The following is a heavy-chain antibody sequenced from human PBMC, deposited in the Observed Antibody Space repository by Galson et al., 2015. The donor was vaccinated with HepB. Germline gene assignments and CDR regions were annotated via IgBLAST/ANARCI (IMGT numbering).Heavy chain of an antibody. Sequence: SVKVSCKASGYTFTSYGISWVRQAPGQGLEWMGWVSAYNGNTNYAQKLQGRVTMTTDTSTSTAYMELRSLRADDTAVYYCARVLRNSGYDSLYNWFDPWGQGTLVTVSS. CDR1: GYTFTSYG. D-gene: IGHD5-12*01. J-gene: IGHJ5*02. CDR3: ARVLRNSGYDSLYNWFDP. CDR2: VSAYNGNT. V-gene: IGHV1-18*01.